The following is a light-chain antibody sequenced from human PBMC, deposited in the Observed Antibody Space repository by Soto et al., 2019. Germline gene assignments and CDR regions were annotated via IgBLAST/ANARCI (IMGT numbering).Light chain of an antibody. Sequence: QSVLTQPPSVSGAPGQRVTISCTGSSSNIGADYDVNWYQQFPGTAPKLLIYGNDNRPSGVPDRFSGSKSDTSASLAVTGLQAEDEADHYCQSYDSGLSAVLFGGGTKLTVL. CDR1: SSNIGADYD. CDR2: GND. V-gene: IGLV1-40*01. CDR3: QSYDSGLSAVL. J-gene: IGLJ2*01.